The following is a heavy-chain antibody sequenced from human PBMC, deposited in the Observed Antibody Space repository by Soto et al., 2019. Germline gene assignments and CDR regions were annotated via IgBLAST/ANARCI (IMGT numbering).Heavy chain of an antibody. CDR3: ARTRYCSSTSCYYFDY. D-gene: IGHD2-2*01. V-gene: IGHV4-34*01. CDR1: GGSFSGYY. J-gene: IGHJ4*02. Sequence: SETLSLTCAVYGGSFSGYYWSWIRQPPGKGLEWIGEINHSGSTNYNPSLKTRLTISKDTSKNQVVLTMTNMDPVDTATYYCARTRYCSSTSCYYFDYWGQGIMVTVSS. CDR2: INHSGST.